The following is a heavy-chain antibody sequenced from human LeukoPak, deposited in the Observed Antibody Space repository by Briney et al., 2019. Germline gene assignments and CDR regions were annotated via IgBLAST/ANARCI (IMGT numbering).Heavy chain of an antibody. CDR3: TRELQTTVVTAPSDY. CDR2: IRSKAYGGTT. D-gene: IGHD4-23*01. CDR1: GFTFGDYA. J-gene: IGHJ4*02. Sequence: PGRSLRLSCTASGFTFGDYAMSWFRQAPGKGLEWVGFIRSKAYGGTTEYAASEKGRFTISRDDSKSIAYLQMNSLKTEDTAVYYCTRELQTTVVTAPSDYWGQGTLVTVSS. V-gene: IGHV3-49*03.